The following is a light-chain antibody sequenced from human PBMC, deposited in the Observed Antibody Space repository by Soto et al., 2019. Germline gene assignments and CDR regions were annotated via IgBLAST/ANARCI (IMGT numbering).Light chain of an antibody. V-gene: IGLV1-51*01. J-gene: IGLJ2*01. CDR3: GTWDSSLSAV. Sequence: QSALTQPPSVSAAPGQKVTISCSGSSSNIGNNYVSWYQQLPGTAPKLLIYDNDQRPSGIPDRFSGSKSGTSATLGITGLQTGDEADYYCGTWDSSLSAVFGGGTKLTVL. CDR1: SSNIGNNY. CDR2: DND.